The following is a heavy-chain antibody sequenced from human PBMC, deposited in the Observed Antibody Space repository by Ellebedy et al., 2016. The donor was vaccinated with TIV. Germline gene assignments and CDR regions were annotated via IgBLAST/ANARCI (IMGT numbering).Heavy chain of an antibody. Sequence: GESLKISXVASGFTFSTYSLNWVRQAPGKGLEWVSYISSSSNTIYYADSVKGRFTISRDNAQNSVFLQMNNLKDEDTAVYYCARGLTGFGLADYWGQGTLVTVSS. V-gene: IGHV3-48*02. CDR2: ISSSSNTI. J-gene: IGHJ4*01. CDR3: ARGLTGFGLADY. CDR1: GFTFSTYS. D-gene: IGHD3-16*01.